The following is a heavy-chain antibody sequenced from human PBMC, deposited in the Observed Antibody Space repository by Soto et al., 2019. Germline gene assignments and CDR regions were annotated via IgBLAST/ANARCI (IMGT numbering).Heavy chain of an antibody. V-gene: IGHV1-69*12. Sequence: QVQLVQSGAEVKKPGSSVKVSCKASGGTFSSYGISWVRQAPGQGLEWMGGIIPIFGTATYAQKFQGRVTITADESTSTAYMELSRLRSEDTAVYYCARAVEQSYYYYGMDVWGQGTTVTVSS. CDR3: ARAVEQSYYYYGMDV. J-gene: IGHJ6*02. CDR1: GGTFSSYG. CDR2: IIPIFGTA.